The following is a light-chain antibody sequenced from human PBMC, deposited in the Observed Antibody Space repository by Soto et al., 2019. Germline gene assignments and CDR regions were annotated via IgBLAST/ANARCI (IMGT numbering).Light chain of an antibody. CDR3: QQYYSTPWT. CDR2: WAS. V-gene: IGKV4-1*01. J-gene: IGKJ1*01. Sequence: DIVMTQSPDSLAVSLGEGATINCKSSRSVLYSSNNKNYLACYQQKPGQHPKLLIYWASTRESGVPDRFSGRGSGTDFTLTISSLKAESVAVYYCQQYYSTPWTFGQGTKVEIK. CDR1: RSVLYSSNNKNY.